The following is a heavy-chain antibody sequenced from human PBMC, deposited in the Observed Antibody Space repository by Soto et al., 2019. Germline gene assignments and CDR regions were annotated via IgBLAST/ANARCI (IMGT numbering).Heavy chain of an antibody. CDR1: GFTFSSYA. Sequence: EVQLLESGGGLVQPGGSLRLSCAASGFTFSSYAMRWVRQPPVKVLEWVSAISGSGDSTYYADSVKGRFTISRENAKNPLYLQMNSLKAEDTAVYYCARRGSGSYFDYWGQGTLVTVSS. V-gene: IGHV3-23*01. CDR3: ARRGSGSYFDY. CDR2: ISGSGDST. D-gene: IGHD1-26*01. J-gene: IGHJ4*02.